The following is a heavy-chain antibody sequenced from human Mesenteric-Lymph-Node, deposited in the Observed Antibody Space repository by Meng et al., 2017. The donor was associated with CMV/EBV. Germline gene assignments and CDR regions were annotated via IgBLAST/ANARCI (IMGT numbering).Heavy chain of an antibody. CDR2: ISGSGGST. V-gene: IGHV3-23*01. Sequence: GESLKISCAASGFTFSSYAMSWVRQAPGKGLEWVSAISGSGGSTYYADSVKGRFTISGDNSKNTLYLQMNSLRAEDTAVYYCAKGGVYSSTWGDYWGQGTLVTVSS. CDR1: GFTFSSYA. CDR3: AKGGVYSSTWGDY. J-gene: IGHJ4*02. D-gene: IGHD6-13*01.